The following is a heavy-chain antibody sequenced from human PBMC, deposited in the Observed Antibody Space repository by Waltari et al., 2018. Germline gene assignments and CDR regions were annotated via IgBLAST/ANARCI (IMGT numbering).Heavy chain of an antibody. J-gene: IGHJ6*02. V-gene: IGHV3-53*01. CDR3: ARGGHTSTVSLDV. Sequence: DVELVGSGGGLVQPGGSLQLPCAVSEVVVRSHYMAWHHHAPWKALELVSGIYANGTTNHAASVTGRFTISRDNSENTLWLQMNNLVGDDTAVYYGARGGHTSTVSLDVWGQGTRVTVSS. CDR1: EVVVRSHY. D-gene: IGHD4-17*01. CDR2: IYANGTT.